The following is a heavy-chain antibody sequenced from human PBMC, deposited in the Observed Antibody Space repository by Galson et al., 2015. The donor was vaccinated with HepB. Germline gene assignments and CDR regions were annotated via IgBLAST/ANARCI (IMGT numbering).Heavy chain of an antibody. V-gene: IGHV5-51*01. D-gene: IGHD1-26*01. CDR1: GYSFTSYW. CDR3: ARRELDENWYFDL. Sequence: QSGAEVKKPGESLKISCRGSGYSFTSYWIGWARQVPGKGLEWMGIIYPGDSDTRYSPSFQGQVTISADKSISTAYLQWSSLKASDTAMYYCARRELDENWYFDLWGRGTLVTVSS. CDR2: IYPGDSDT. J-gene: IGHJ2*01.